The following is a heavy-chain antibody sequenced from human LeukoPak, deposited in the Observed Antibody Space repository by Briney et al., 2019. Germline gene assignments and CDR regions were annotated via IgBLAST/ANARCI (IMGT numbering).Heavy chain of an antibody. Sequence: GGSLRLSCVASGFNFSPYAVHWVRQAPGKGLEWVAIISNDGTTKSYTDSVKGRFTISRDNFKNTLYLQMNGLRLEDTAVYYCATLRDIVVVATTPMDVWGKGTTVIVSS. CDR2: ISNDGTTK. V-gene: IGHV3-30-3*01. CDR3: ATLRDIVVVATTPMDV. D-gene: IGHD2-2*01. CDR1: GFNFSPYA. J-gene: IGHJ6*04.